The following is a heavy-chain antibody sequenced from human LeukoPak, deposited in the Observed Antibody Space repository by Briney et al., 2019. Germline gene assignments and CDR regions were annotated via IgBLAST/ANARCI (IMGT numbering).Heavy chain of an antibody. CDR2: INHSGCT. CDR1: GGSFSGYY. D-gene: IGHD2-21*02. Sequence: SETLSLTCAVYGGSFSGYYWSWIRQPPGKGLEWIGEINHSGCTNYNPSLKSRVTISVDTSKNQFSLKLSSVTAADTAVYYCARSSREVVTARTYNWFDPWGQGTLVTVSS. CDR3: ARSSREVVTARTYNWFDP. V-gene: IGHV4-34*01. J-gene: IGHJ5*02.